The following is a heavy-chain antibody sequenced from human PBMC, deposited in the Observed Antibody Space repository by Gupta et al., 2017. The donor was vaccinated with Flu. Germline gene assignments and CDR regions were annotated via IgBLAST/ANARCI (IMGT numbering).Heavy chain of an antibody. CDR3: AKGVFRDSSAKGSEYFQH. V-gene: IGHV3-23*01. J-gene: IGHJ1*01. D-gene: IGHD3-22*01. CDR2: ISGSGGST. Sequence: EVQLFESGGGLVQPGGSLRLSCAASGFTFSSYAMSWVRQAPGKGLEWVSAISGSGGSTYYADSVKGRFTISRDNSKNTLYLQMNSLRAEDTAVYYCAKGVFRDSSAKGSEYFQHWGQGTLVTVSS. CDR1: GFTFSSYA.